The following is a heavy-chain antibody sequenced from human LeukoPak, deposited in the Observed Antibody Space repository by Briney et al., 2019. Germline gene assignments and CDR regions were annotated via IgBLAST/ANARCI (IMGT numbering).Heavy chain of an antibody. CDR3: ARVRFPADC. J-gene: IGHJ4*02. Sequence: PGGSLLLSCVASGFTFETYWMSWVRQAPGKGLEWLANIKHDGREKYYVDSVKGRFTISRDNAKASVYLHMNSLRVEDTAIYYCARVRFPADCWGQGTLVTVSS. D-gene: IGHD2-2*01. V-gene: IGHV3-7*01. CDR1: GFTFETYW. CDR2: IKHDGREK.